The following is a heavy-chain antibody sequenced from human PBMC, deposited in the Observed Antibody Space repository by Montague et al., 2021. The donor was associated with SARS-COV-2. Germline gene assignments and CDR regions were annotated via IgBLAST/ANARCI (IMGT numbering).Heavy chain of an antibody. D-gene: IGHD2-15*01. Sequence: SETLSLTCTVSNVSINNYSRGWIRQAPGKGLEWIGRIYNSGTTVYNPSLRSRVTISMDTSRNQFSLKLRSVIAADTAVHYCARRLPDGTVVAADRPFDSWGQGTLVTVSS. CDR1: NVSINNYS. V-gene: IGHV4-59*08. CDR3: ARRLPDGTVVAADRPFDS. CDR2: IYNSGTT. J-gene: IGHJ4*02.